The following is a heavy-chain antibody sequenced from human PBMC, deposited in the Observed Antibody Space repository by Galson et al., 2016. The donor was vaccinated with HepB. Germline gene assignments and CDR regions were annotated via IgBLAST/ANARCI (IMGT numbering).Heavy chain of an antibody. CDR2: IIPVFGAP. Sequence: SVKVSCKASGGTFSTIAVSWVRQAPGQGLEWMGGIIPVFGAPKYAQKLQGRVTITADESTSTAYMELSSLRFDDTAVYYCARGSSMDYLYVDFWGQGTLVTASS. CDR3: ARGSSMDYLYVDF. D-gene: IGHD6-13*01. CDR1: GGTFSTIA. J-gene: IGHJ4*02. V-gene: IGHV1-69*13.